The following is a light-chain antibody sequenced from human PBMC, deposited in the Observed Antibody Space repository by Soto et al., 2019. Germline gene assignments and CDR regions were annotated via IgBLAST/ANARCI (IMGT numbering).Light chain of an antibody. CDR3: AAWDDSLNGPYVV. J-gene: IGLJ2*01. CDR1: SSNIGSNT. V-gene: IGLV1-44*01. Sequence: QSVLTQPPSASGTPGQRVTISCSGSSSNIGSNTVNWYQQLPGTAPKLLIYRNNQRPSGGPDRFSGSKSGTSASLAISGLQSEDEADYYCAAWDDSLNGPYVVFGGGTKLTVL. CDR2: RNN.